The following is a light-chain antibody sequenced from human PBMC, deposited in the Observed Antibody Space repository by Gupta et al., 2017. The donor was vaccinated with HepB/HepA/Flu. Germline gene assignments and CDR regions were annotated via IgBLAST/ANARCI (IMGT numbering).Light chain of an antibody. CDR2: DAT. CDR3: QQRSHWSVT. Sequence: EIVLTQSPPTLSLTPGERATLSCRASQNILTFLAWYQQKPGQAPRLLIYDATNRATGIPARFSGSGSGTDFTLTISSLEPDDFAVYYCQQRSHWSVTFGGGTKVEIK. V-gene: IGKV3-11*01. J-gene: IGKJ4*01. CDR1: QNILTF.